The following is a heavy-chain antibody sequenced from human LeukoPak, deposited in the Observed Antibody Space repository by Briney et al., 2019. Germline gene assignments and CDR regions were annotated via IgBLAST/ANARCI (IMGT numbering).Heavy chain of an antibody. CDR1: GYTFTSYY. Sequence: ASVKVSCKASGYTFTSYYMHWERQAPGQGLEWMGIINPSGGSTSYAQKFQGRVTMTRDMSTSTVYMELSSLRSEDTAVYYCARVIPLVGATDAFDIWGQGTMVTVSS. J-gene: IGHJ3*02. CDR3: ARVIPLVGATDAFDI. CDR2: INPSGGST. D-gene: IGHD1-26*01. V-gene: IGHV1-46*01.